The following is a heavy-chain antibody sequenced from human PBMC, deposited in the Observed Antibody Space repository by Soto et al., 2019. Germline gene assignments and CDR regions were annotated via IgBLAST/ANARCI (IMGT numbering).Heavy chain of an antibody. V-gene: IGHV3-15*01. D-gene: IGHD6-13*01. CDR3: DTEGPGTLRPFDK. CDR1: GFTVSNAW. CDR2: INSKSDSGTT. Sequence: GSLSLYFATSGFTVSNAWMSWVRQAPGKGLEWVGRINSKSDSGTTDYFAPVHGRFTISRDDSEDTLYLQMHSLKTEDTAVYYCDTEGPGTLRPFDKWGQRTLVTVS. J-gene: IGHJ4*02.